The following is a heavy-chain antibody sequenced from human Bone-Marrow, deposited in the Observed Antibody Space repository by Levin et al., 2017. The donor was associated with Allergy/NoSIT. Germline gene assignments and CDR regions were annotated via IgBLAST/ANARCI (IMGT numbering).Heavy chain of an antibody. D-gene: IGHD2-15*01. Sequence: GGSLRLSCAASGITFSTYWMTWVRQAPGKGLEWVANIKKDGNEKNYVDSVKGRFTISRDNSKSTLYLQMNSLRPEDTAVYYCTKDENPYVGRWFDALDIWGQGIMVTVSA. CDR2: IKKDGNEK. J-gene: IGHJ3*02. V-gene: IGHV3-7*01. CDR3: TKDENPYVGRWFDALDI. CDR1: GITFSTYW.